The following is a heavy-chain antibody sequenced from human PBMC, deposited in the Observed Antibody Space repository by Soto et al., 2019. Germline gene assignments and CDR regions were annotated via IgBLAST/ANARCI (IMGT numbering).Heavy chain of an antibody. CDR3: ARVVRPFWSGYYTGRYYYMDV. CDR1: GGTFSSYA. J-gene: IGHJ6*03. Sequence: SVKVSCKASGGTFSSYAISWVRQAPGQGLEWMGGIIPIFGTANYAQKFQGRVTITADESTSTAYMELSSLRSEDTAVYYCARVVRPFWSGYYTGRYYYMDVWGKGTTVTVSS. V-gene: IGHV1-69*13. CDR2: IIPIFGTA. D-gene: IGHD3-3*01.